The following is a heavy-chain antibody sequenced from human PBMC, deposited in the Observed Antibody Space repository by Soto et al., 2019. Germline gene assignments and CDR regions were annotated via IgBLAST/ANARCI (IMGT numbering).Heavy chain of an antibody. CDR3: ARENSPGIAAAGTVY. J-gene: IGHJ4*02. D-gene: IGHD6-13*01. Sequence: PSETLSLTCTVSGGSISSGDYYWSWIRQPPGKGLEWIGYIYYSGSTYYNPSLKSRVTISVDTSKNQFSLKLSSVTAADTAVYYCARENSPGIAAAGTVYWGQGTLVTAPQ. CDR2: IYYSGST. CDR1: GGSISSGDYY. V-gene: IGHV4-30-4*01.